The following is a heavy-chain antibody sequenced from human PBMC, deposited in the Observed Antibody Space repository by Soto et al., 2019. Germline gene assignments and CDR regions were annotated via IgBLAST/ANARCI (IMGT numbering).Heavy chain of an antibody. Sequence: ASVKVSCKASGYTFTGYYMHWVRQAPGQRREWMGWINANNGDTNYSQKFQGRVTITRDTSTSTAYMELSSLRSEDTAVYYCARDQWLERGSFDYWGQGTLVTVSS. CDR1: GYTFTGYY. J-gene: IGHJ4*02. V-gene: IGHV1-3*01. D-gene: IGHD6-19*01. CDR3: ARDQWLERGSFDY. CDR2: INANNGDT.